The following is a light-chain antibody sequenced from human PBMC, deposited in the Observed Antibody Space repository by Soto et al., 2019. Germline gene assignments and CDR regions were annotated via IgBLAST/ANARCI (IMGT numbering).Light chain of an antibody. J-gene: IGLJ2*01. CDR1: NSNVGNNT. V-gene: IGLV1-44*01. CDR3: SSYTSSSTVV. Sequence: QSVLTQPPSASGTPGQRVTISCSGSNSNVGNNTVTWYQQLPGTAPKLLIETNNQRPSGVPDRFSCSKSATSASLAISGLQSEDEADYYCSSYTSSSTVVFGGGTKLTVL. CDR2: TNN.